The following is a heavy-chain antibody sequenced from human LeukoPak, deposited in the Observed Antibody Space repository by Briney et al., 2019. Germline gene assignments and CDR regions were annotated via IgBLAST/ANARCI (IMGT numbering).Heavy chain of an antibody. CDR3: ATPYGFDY. V-gene: IGHV4-39*01. J-gene: IGHJ4*02. D-gene: IGHD2-8*01. CDR2: IYYSGCT. CDR1: GGSISSSSYY. Sequence: SETLSLTCTVSGGSISSSSYYWGWIRQPPGKGLEWIGSIYYSGCTYYNPSLKSRVTISVDTSKNQFSLKLSSVTAADTAVYYCATPYGFDYWGQGTLVTVSS.